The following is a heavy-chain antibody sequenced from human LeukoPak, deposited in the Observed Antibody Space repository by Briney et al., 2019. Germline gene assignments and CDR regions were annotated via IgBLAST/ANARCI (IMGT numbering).Heavy chain of an antibody. CDR3: ARDMKVKGYYFDY. V-gene: IGHV3-30-3*01. CDR2: ISYDGSNK. J-gene: IGHJ4*02. CDR1: GFTFSSYW. Sequence: GGSLRLSCAASGFTFSSYWMSWVRQAPGKGLEWVAVISYDGSNKYYADSVKGRFTISRDNSKNTLYLQMNSLRAEDTAVYYCARDMKVKGYYFDYWGQGTLVTVSS. D-gene: IGHD3-10*01.